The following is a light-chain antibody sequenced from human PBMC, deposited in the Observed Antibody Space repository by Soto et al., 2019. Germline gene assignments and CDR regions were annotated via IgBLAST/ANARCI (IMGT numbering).Light chain of an antibody. J-gene: IGLJ1*01. Sequence: QSALTQPASVSGSPGQSITISCTGTSSDVGGYNYVSWYQQHPGKAPNLIIYDVTNRPSGVSDRFSGSKSGNTASLTISGRQAEDGTDYYCSSYTSSSTPVVFGTGTKVTVL. CDR1: SSDVGGYNY. CDR2: DVT. CDR3: SSYTSSSTPVV. V-gene: IGLV2-14*03.